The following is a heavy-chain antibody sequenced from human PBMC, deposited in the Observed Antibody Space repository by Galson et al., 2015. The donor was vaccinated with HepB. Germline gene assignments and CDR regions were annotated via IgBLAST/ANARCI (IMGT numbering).Heavy chain of an antibody. CDR3: AHTKRGFTSTWFGLGY. V-gene: IGHV2-5*02. D-gene: IGHD3-10*01. Sequence: PALVKRPQTLTLTCIFSGISLSTSGVGVGWVRQPPGKALEWLALICWDDDRRYSPSLKGRLTITKDTSKNQVVLTMTTMDPVDTATYYCAHTKRGFTSTWFGLGYWGQGTLVTVSS. CDR1: GISLSTSGVG. CDR2: ICWDDDR. J-gene: IGHJ4*02.